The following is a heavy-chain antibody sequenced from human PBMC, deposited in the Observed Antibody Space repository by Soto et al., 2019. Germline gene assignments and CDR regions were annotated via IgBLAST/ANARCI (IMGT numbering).Heavy chain of an antibody. J-gene: IGHJ6*02. CDR2: IYYSGRT. CDR1: GDSISSGDYY. CDR3: ARAVLRYYYGMDV. D-gene: IGHD1-20*01. Sequence: QVQLQESGPGLVKPSQTLSLTCTVSGDSISSGDYYWSWIRQPPGKGLEWIGYIYYSGRTHYNPSLKSRVTITLHTSENQFSLKLSSVTAADTAVYYCARAVLRYYYGMDVWGQGTTVTVSS. V-gene: IGHV4-30-4*01.